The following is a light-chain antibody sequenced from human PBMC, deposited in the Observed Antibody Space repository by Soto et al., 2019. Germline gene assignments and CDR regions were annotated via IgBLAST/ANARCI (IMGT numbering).Light chain of an antibody. CDR3: QQYCSSPWT. CDR2: WAS. J-gene: IGKJ1*01. Sequence: DIVMTQTPDSLAVSLGERATINCKSSQRVLYSSSNKNYLAWYQQKPGQPPKLLIYWASTRESGVPDRFSGSGSGTDFTLTISSLQAEDAAVYYCQQYCSSPWTFGQGTKVESK. CDR1: QRVLYSSSNKNY. V-gene: IGKV4-1*01.